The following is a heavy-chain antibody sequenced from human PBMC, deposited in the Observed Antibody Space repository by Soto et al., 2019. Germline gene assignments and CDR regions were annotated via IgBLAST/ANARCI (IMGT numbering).Heavy chain of an antibody. D-gene: IGHD3-3*01. CDR2: ISYDGSNK. CDR3: ARGHIRPADFAPRVIDY. J-gene: IGHJ4*02. Sequence: QVQLVESGGGVVQPGRSLRLSCAASGFTFSSYAMHWVRQAPGKGLEWVAVISYDGSNKYYADSVKGRFTISRDNSKHTLYLQMNILRAEDTAVYYCARGHIRPADFAPRVIDYWGQGTLVTVSS. V-gene: IGHV3-30-3*01. CDR1: GFTFSSYA.